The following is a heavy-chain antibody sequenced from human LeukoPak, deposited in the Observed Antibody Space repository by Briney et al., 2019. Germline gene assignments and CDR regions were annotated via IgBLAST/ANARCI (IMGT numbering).Heavy chain of an antibody. CDR3: ARVLVQAAAGSRFDY. CDR2: IYYSGST. D-gene: IGHD6-13*01. V-gene: IGHV4-39*07. Sequence: PSGTLSLTCVVSGGSISSSSYYWGWIRQPPGKGLEWIGSIYYSGSTYYNPSLKSRVTISVDKSKNQFSLKLSSVTAADTAVYYCARVLVQAAAGSRFDYWGQGTLVTVSS. CDR1: GGSISSSSYY. J-gene: IGHJ4*02.